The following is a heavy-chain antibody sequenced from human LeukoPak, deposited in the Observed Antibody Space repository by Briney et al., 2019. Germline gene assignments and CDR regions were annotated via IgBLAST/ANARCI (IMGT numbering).Heavy chain of an antibody. CDR1: GYTFTSYY. J-gene: IGHJ4*02. Sequence: ASVKVSCKTSGYTFTSYYMHWLRQAPGQGLEWMGWINPNNGATHYAQKFQGRVTLTRDTSISTVYMELSRLTSDDTAVYYCARDLTTYSPDVVYWGLGTLVTGSS. CDR3: ARDLTTYSPDVVY. D-gene: IGHD1-26*01. V-gene: IGHV1-2*02. CDR2: INPNNGAT.